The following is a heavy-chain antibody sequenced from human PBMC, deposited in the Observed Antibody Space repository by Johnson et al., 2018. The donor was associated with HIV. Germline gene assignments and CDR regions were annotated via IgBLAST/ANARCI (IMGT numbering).Heavy chain of an antibody. Sequence: VQLVESGGGVVQPGRSLRLSCAASGFTFSSYDMPWVRQAIGKSLEWVSAIGTAGDTYYADSVKGRFTISRENAKNSLYLQMNSLRDGDRALYYCAKNLGESEKEEWASDYYDFGRDTGGFCSGNSCFMGDAFDIWGQGTMVTVSS. J-gene: IGHJ3*02. CDR3: AKNLGESEKEEWASDYYDFGRDTGGFCSGNSCFMGDAFDI. V-gene: IGHV3-13*01. CDR1: GFTFSSYD. D-gene: IGHD2-15*01. CDR2: IGTAGDT.